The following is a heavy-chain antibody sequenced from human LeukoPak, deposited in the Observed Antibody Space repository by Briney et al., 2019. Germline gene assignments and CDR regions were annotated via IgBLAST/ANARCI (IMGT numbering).Heavy chain of an antibody. D-gene: IGHD3-9*01. J-gene: IGHJ4*02. CDR3: GRDRPTGYYDY. CDR1: IYSIRSGYY. CDR2: IDHSGTT. Sequence: ASETLSLTCTVSIYSIRSGYYWGWIRQPPGKGLEWIGSIDHSGTTYYHPSLKSRVTISVDTSKNQFSLKLSSVTAADTAVYFCGRDRPTGYYDYWGQGTLVTVSS. V-gene: IGHV4-38-2*02.